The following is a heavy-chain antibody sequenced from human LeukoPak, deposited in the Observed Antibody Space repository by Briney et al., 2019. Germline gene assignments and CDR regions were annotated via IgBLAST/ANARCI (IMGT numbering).Heavy chain of an antibody. CDR3: AREMRYYDFWSGFSRLNYYYYYMDV. Sequence: GGSLRLSCAASGFTVSSNYMSWVRQAPGKGLEWVSVIYSGGSTYYAAPLKGRFTISRDNSKNTLYLQMNSLRAEDTAVYYCAREMRYYDFWSGFSRLNYYYYYMDVWGKGTTVTVSS. CDR1: GFTVSSNY. CDR2: IYSGGST. J-gene: IGHJ6*03. V-gene: IGHV3-53*01. D-gene: IGHD3-3*01.